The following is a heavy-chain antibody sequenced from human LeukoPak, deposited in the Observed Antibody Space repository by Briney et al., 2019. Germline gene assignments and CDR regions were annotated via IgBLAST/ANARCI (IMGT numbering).Heavy chain of an antibody. CDR2: IYYSGST. CDR1: GGSISSGGYY. J-gene: IGHJ4*02. V-gene: IGHV4-31*03. D-gene: IGHD6-19*01. Sequence: MASQTLSLTCTVSGGSISSGGYYWSWIRQHPGKVLEWIGYIYYSGSTYYNPSLKSRVTISVDTSKNQFSLKLSSVTAADTAVYYCARAVRASGCHDYWGQGTLVTVSS. CDR3: ARAVRASGCHDY.